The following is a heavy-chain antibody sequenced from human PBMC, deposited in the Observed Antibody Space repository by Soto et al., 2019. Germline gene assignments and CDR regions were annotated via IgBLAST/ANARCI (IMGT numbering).Heavy chain of an antibody. CDR2: IIPMVGTP. J-gene: IGHJ5*02. D-gene: IGHD6-6*01. Sequence: QVQVFQSGAEVKKPGSSVRVSCKVSGGTLNSQSITWVRQAPGQGLEWMGGIIPMVGTPTDAQKFRGRVTISADTSTSTVYMELRSLSSQDTAVYYCATSLAARRKPYNWLDAWGQGTLVTVSS. CDR1: GGTLNSQS. V-gene: IGHV1-69*06. CDR3: ATSLAARRKPYNWLDA.